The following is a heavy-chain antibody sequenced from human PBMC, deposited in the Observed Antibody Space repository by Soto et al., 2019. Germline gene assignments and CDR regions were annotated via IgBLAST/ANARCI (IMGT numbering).Heavy chain of an antibody. V-gene: IGHV3-66*01. Sequence: EVQLVESGGGLVQPGGSLRLSCAASGFTVSSNYMSWVRQAPGKGLEWVPVIYSGGSTYYADSVKGRFTISRDNSKNTLYLQMNSLRAEDTAVYYCARDSSSPYGMDVWGQGTTVTVSS. CDR2: IYSGGST. J-gene: IGHJ6*02. CDR3: ARDSSSPYGMDV. CDR1: GFTVSSNY.